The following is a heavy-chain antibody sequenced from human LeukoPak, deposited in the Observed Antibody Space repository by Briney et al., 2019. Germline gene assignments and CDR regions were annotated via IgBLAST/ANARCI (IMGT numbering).Heavy chain of an antibody. CDR1: GFPFSRYS. Sequence: GGSLRLSCTGSGFPFSRYSMNWARQAPGKGLEWVASINHNGNVNYYVDSVKGRFTISRDNAKNSLYLQMSNLRAEDTAVYFCARGGGLDVWGQGATVTVSS. CDR3: ARGGGLDV. CDR2: INHNGNVN. J-gene: IGHJ6*02. D-gene: IGHD3-16*01. V-gene: IGHV3-7*03.